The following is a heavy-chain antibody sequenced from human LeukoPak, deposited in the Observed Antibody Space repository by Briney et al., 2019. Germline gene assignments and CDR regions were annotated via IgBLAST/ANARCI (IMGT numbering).Heavy chain of an antibody. J-gene: IGHJ5*02. CDR1: GVSIRSSGYY. Sequence: PSETLSLTCNVSGVSIRSSGYYWGWIRQPPGKGLEWIGSMYYTGATYYNPSLKSRVTISVDTSKNQFSLKLSSVTAADTAVYYCARDRGRSSSWYNPHRFDPWGQGTLVTVSS. V-gene: IGHV4-39*07. CDR2: MYYTGAT. CDR3: ARDRGRSSSWYNPHRFDP. D-gene: IGHD6-13*01.